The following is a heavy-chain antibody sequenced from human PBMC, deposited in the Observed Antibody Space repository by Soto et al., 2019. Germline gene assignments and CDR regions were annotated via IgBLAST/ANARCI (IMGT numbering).Heavy chain of an antibody. CDR1: GGSISSGDFY. Sequence: PSETLSLTCTVSGGSISSGDFYWTWIRQPPGKGLEWIGHIFYSGSTYYNPSLKSRIATSVDTSRNQFSLKVSSVTAADTAVYYCARAGGFQSYLAARGGNFDYGGQGTLVTVSS. CDR2: IFYSGST. CDR3: ARAGGFQSYLAARGGNFDY. J-gene: IGHJ4*02. V-gene: IGHV4-30-4*01. D-gene: IGHD6-6*01.